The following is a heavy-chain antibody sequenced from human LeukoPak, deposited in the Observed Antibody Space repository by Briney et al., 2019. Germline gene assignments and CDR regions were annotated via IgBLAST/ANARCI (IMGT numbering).Heavy chain of an antibody. CDR3: AKEGSGSLWSFDS. D-gene: IGHD3-10*01. Sequence: GGSLRLSCAASGFTFSSYGMHWVRQAPGKGLEWVAVVSSAGTTTYYADSVQGRSTISRDNSKNTVYLQMNSLEHEDTAVYYCAKEGSGSLWSFDSWGQGTLVTASS. J-gene: IGHJ4*02. V-gene: IGHV3-30*18. CDR2: VSSAGTTT. CDR1: GFTFSSYG.